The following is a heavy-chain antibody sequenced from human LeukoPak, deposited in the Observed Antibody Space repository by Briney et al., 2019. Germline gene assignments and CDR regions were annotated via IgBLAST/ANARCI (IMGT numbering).Heavy chain of an antibody. D-gene: IGHD3-22*01. Sequence: TGGSLRLSCAASGFTFSGYWMSWVRQAPGKGLEWVANINLDGSVIHYVDSAKGRFTISRDNAKNSLYLQTNYLRAEDTAFYYCATSDDSSGSDWGQGPLVTVSS. CDR2: INLDGSVI. CDR1: GFTFSGYW. CDR3: ATSDDSSGSD. J-gene: IGHJ4*02. V-gene: IGHV3-7*01.